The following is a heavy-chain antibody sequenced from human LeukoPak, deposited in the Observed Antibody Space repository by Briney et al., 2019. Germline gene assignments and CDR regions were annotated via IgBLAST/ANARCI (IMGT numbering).Heavy chain of an antibody. Sequence: ASVKVSCKASGYTFTGYYMHWVRQAPGQGLEWMGWINPNSGGTNYAQKFQGRVTMTRDTSISTAYMELSRLRSDDTAVYYCARASGTGSYILDYWGQGTLLTVSP. CDR1: GYTFTGYY. CDR2: INPNSGGT. D-gene: IGHD1-26*01. J-gene: IGHJ4*02. CDR3: ARASGTGSYILDY. V-gene: IGHV1-2*02.